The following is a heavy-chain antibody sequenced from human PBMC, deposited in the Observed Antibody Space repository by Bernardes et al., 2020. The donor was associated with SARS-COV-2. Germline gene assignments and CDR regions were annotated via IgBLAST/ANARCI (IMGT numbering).Heavy chain of an antibody. CDR2: IGTAGDT. V-gene: IGHV3-13*01. J-gene: IGHJ6*02. CDR3: ARESDCSSTSCHYGMDV. Sequence: GGSLRLSCAASGFTFSSYDMHWVRQATGKGLEWVSAIGTAGDTYYPGSVKGRFTISRENAKNSLYLQMNSLRAEDTAVYYCARESDCSSTSCHYGMDVWGQGTTVTVSS. D-gene: IGHD2-2*01. CDR1: GFTFSSYD.